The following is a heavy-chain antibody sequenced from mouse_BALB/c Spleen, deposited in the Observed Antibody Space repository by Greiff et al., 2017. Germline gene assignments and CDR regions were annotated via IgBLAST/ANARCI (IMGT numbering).Heavy chain of an antibody. CDR1: GFNIKDTY. V-gene: IGHV14-3*02. D-gene: IGHD2-4*01. J-gene: IGHJ3*01. CDR3: ASLYDYFAY. Sequence: EVKLVESGAELVKPGASVKLSCTASGFNIKDTYMHWVKQRPEQGLEWIGRIDPANGNTKYDPKFQGKATITADTSSNTAYLQLSSLTSEDTAVYYCASLYDYFAYWGQGTLVTVSA. CDR2: IDPANGNT.